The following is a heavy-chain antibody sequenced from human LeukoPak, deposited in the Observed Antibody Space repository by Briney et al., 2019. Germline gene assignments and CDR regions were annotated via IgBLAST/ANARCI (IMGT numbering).Heavy chain of an antibody. J-gene: IGHJ4*02. Sequence: SETLSLTSTVSGGSISSYYWSWIRQPPGKGLEWIGYISSSESTYYNPSLQSRVTILVDTFQNQFSLKVSSVTAADTAVYYCARVRSYYGSVTGKSNYFDHWGQGMLVTVSS. CDR1: GGSISSYY. CDR2: ISSSEST. D-gene: IGHD3-10*01. V-gene: IGHV4-59*01. CDR3: ARVRSYYGSVTGKSNYFDH.